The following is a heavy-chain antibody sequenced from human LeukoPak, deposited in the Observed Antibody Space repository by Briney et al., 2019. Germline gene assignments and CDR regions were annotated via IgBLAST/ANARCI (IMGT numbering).Heavy chain of an antibody. J-gene: IGHJ4*02. CDR3: ARSPVVVIAPTDY. Sequence: ASVKVSCKASGYTFTSYGISWVRQAPGQGLEWMGGIIPIFGTANYAQKFQGRVTITTDESTSTAYMELSSLRSEDAAVYYCARSPVVVIAPTDYWGQGTLVTVSS. V-gene: IGHV1-69*05. CDR2: IIPIFGTA. CDR1: GYTFTSYG. D-gene: IGHD2-21*01.